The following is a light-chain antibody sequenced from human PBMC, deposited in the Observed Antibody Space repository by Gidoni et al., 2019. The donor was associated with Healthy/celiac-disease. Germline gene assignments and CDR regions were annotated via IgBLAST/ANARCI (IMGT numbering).Light chain of an antibody. CDR1: PGISSW. Sequence: DIQMTQSPSSVSASVGDKVTITCRALPGISSWLAWYQQKPGKAPKLLIYAASSLQSGVPSRFSGSGSGTDFTLTISRLQPEDFATYYCQQDNSSPGTFGQGTKVEIK. CDR2: AAS. CDR3: QQDNSSPGT. J-gene: IGKJ1*01. V-gene: IGKV1-12*01.